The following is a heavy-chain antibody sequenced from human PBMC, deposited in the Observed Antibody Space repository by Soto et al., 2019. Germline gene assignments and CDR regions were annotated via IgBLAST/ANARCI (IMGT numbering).Heavy chain of an antibody. Sequence: QVQLVQSGDEVRKPGSSVKVSCKASVKSLATLGLPGCGRPPGQGVSGWGGSALTVVTNTMPVRSRALTMTTDTSTSTAYMDLGSLTSDDTAVYYCAMVDNYVTPTPQDVWGQGTTVTVSS. CDR2: SALTVVT. V-gene: IGHV1-18*01. CDR3: AMVDNYVTPTPQDV. CDR1: VKSLATLG. J-gene: IGHJ6*02. D-gene: IGHD3-16*01.